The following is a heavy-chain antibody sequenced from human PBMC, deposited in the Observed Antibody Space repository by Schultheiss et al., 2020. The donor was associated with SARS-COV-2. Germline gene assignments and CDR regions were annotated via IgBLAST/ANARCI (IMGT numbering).Heavy chain of an antibody. CDR2: IYSGGST. Sequence: GESLKISCAASGFTVSSNYMSWVRQAPGKGLEWVSLIYSGGSTYYADSVKGRFTISRDNSKNTLYLQMNSLRAEDTAVYYCAKSPQSGLMEYFDYWGRGTLVTVSS. CDR1: GFTVSSNY. D-gene: IGHD3-22*01. J-gene: IGHJ4*02. CDR3: AKSPQSGLMEYFDY. V-gene: IGHV3-53*05.